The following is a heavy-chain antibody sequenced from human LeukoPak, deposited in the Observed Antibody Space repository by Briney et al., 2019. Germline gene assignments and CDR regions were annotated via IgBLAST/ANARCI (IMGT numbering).Heavy chain of an antibody. CDR1: GGSISSSSYY. CDR2: IYYSGST. CDR3: ARVGELSQIGYAFDI. Sequence: SETLSLTCTVSGGSISSSSYYWGWIRQPPGKGLEWIGSIYYSGSTYYNPSLKSRVTISVDTSKNQFFLKLSSVTAADTAMYYCARVGELSQIGYAFDIWGQGTMVTVSS. D-gene: IGHD3-16*02. J-gene: IGHJ3*02. V-gene: IGHV4-39*07.